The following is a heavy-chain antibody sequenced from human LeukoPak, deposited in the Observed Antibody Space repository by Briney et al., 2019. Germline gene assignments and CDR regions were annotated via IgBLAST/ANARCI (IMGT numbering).Heavy chain of an antibody. CDR1: GFTFNNYA. V-gene: IGHV3-23*01. J-gene: IGHJ4*02. Sequence: GGTLRLSCASSGFTFNNYAMTWVRQAPGKGLEWVSSITASGGSTYCADSVKGRFTISRDNSKNTLYLQMSSLRAEDTAVYYCARDSPTSGIVTIFDCWGQGTLVTVSS. CDR3: ARDSPTSGIVTIFDC. D-gene: IGHD1-1*01. CDR2: ITASGGST.